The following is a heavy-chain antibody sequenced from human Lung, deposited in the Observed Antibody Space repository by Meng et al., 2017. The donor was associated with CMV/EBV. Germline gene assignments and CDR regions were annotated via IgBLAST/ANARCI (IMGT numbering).Heavy chain of an antibody. CDR3: AKGKWGGYYYYYGMDV. CDR2: IYSGDDST. D-gene: IGHD1-26*01. Sequence: ESLKISCAASGFTFSTFAMSWVRQAPGKGLQWVSVIYSGDDSTYYADSVKGRFTISRDNSKNMLYLQMNSLRAEDSAVYFCAKGKWGGYYYYYGMDVWVRGXTVTFSS. V-gene: IGHV3-23*03. CDR1: GFTFSTFA. J-gene: IGHJ6*02.